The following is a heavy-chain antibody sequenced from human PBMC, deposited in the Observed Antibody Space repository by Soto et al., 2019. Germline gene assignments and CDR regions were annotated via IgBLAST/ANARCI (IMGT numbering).Heavy chain of an antibody. CDR2: ISSSSSTI. D-gene: IGHD6-13*01. CDR3: AKLTESSWYMPYFDY. J-gene: IGHJ4*02. Sequence: GGSLRLSCAASGFTFSSYSMNWVRQAPGKGLEWVSYISSSSSTIYYADSVKGRFTISRDNSKNTLYLQMNSLRAEDTAVYYCAKLTESSWYMPYFDYWGQGTLVTVSS. CDR1: GFTFSSYS. V-gene: IGHV3-48*01.